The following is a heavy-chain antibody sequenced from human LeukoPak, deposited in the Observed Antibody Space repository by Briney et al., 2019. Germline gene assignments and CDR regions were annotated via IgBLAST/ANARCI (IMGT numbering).Heavy chain of an antibody. D-gene: IGHD3-16*01. J-gene: IGHJ4*02. Sequence: PGGSLRLSCAASGFTFSSYAMSWVRQAPGKGLEWVSAISGSGGSTYYADSVKGRFTISRDNSKNTLYLQMNSLRAEDMAVYYCASLLSWTYIIDYWGQGTLVTVSS. CDR2: ISGSGGST. V-gene: IGHV3-23*01. CDR3: ASLLSWTYIIDY. CDR1: GFTFSSYA.